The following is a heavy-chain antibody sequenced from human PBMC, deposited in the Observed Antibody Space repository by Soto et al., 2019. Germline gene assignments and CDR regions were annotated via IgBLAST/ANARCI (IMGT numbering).Heavy chain of an antibody. V-gene: IGHV3-48*01. CDR2: ISSSSSTI. Sequence: PGGSLRLSCVVSGFTVSTNYMSWVRQAPGKGLEWVSYISSSSSTIYYADSVKGRFTISRDNAKNSLYLQMNSLRAEDTAVYYCAREYCSSTSCLNWFDPWGQGTLVTVSS. J-gene: IGHJ5*02. D-gene: IGHD2-2*01. CDR3: AREYCSSTSCLNWFDP. CDR1: GFTVSTNY.